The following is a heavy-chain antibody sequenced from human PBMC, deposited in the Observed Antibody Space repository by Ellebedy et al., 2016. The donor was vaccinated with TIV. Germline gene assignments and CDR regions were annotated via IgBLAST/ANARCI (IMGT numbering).Heavy chain of an antibody. CDR2: VFHSGST. CDR1: GGSIGTFY. V-gene: IGHV4-59*01. D-gene: IGHD3-22*01. CDR3: ARDTMTVWGEGWYYGMDV. J-gene: IGHJ6*02. Sequence: SETLSLTXTVPGGSIGTFYWSWIRQPPWKGLEWIGSVFHSGSTHYNPSLKSRVTMSVNTSKNQFSLRLSSVTAADTAVYYCARDTMTVWGEGWYYGMDVWGQGTTVTVS.